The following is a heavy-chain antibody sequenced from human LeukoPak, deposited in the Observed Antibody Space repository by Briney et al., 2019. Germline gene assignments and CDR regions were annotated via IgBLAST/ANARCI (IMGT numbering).Heavy chain of an antibody. CDR3: ARFIAAAGYFDY. D-gene: IGHD6-13*01. CDR2: IYYSGST. Sequence: SETLSLTCTVSGGSISSYYWGWIRQPPGKGLEWIGSIYYSGSTYYNPSLKSRVTISVDTSKNQFSLKLSSVTAADTAVYYCARFIAAAGYFDYWGQGTLVTVSS. CDR1: GGSISSYY. J-gene: IGHJ4*02. V-gene: IGHV4-39*01.